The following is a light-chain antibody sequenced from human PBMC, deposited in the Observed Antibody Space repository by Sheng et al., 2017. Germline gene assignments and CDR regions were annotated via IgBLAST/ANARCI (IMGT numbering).Light chain of an antibody. CDR3: QQYYGTPLT. CDR1: QSLLYSSNKKTY. V-gene: IGKV4-1*01. CDR2: WAS. Sequence: DIVMTQSPDSLAVSLGERASINCKSSQSLLYSSNKKTYLAWYQQKPGQSPKLLIYWASTRESGVPDRFSGSGSGTDFTLTISSLQAEDVAIYYCQQYYGTPLTFGGGTKVEIK. J-gene: IGKJ4*01.